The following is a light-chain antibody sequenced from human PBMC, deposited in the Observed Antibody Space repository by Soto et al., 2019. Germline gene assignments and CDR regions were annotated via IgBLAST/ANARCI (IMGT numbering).Light chain of an antibody. V-gene: IGKV3-15*01. CDR1: QSIWNK. CDR3: QPYNDWPLT. J-gene: IGKJ4*01. CDR2: DAS. Sequence: EIVMTQSPATLSVSPGERVTLSCRASQSIWNKLAWYQQKPGQTPRLLIFDASTRATGIPARFSGSGSETEFTLTISSLQSEDFAVYYCQPYNDWPLTFGGGTKVDIK.